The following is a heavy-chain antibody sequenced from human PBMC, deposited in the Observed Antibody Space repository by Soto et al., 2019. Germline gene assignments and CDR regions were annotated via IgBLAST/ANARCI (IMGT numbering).Heavy chain of an antibody. CDR1: GGSISSGEYY. J-gene: IGHJ4*02. D-gene: IGHD3-10*01. CDR3: ARALDIVRGVMTERPFDY. V-gene: IGHV4-30-4*01. Sequence: QVQLQESGPGLVKPSQTLSLTCTVSGGSISSGEYYWSWIRQPPGKGLEWIGYIYYSGSTYYNPSLNSRVTISVDTSKNQFSLKLSSVTAADTAVYYCARALDIVRGVMTERPFDYWGQGTLVIVSS. CDR2: IYYSGST.